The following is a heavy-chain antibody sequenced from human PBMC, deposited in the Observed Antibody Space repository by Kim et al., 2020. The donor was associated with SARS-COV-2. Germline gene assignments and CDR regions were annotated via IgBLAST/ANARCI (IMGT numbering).Heavy chain of an antibody. D-gene: IGHD2-15*01. CDR2: IYPGDSDT. Sequence: GESLKISCEASGFSFTSYWIAWVRQMPDKGLEWMGIIYPGDSDTRYSPSFQGQVTISADKSTSTAYLQWSSLKASDTAIYYCARRVKDSEIFNYWGQGTLVIVSS. CDR1: GFSFTSYW. CDR3: ARRVKDSEIFNY. V-gene: IGHV5-51*01. J-gene: IGHJ4*02.